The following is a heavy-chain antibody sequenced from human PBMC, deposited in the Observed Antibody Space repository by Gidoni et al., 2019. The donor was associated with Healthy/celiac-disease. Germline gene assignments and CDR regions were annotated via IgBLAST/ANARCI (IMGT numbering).Heavy chain of an antibody. D-gene: IGHD3-3*01. CDR3: AREEGGYDFWSGYYRPYYYYYGMDV. CDR1: GYTFTSYY. V-gene: IGHV1-46*01. Sequence: QVQLVQSGAEVKKPGASVKVSCKASGYTFTSYYMHWVRQAPGQGLEWMGIINTSGGSTSYAQKFQGRVTMTRDTSTSTVYMELSSLRSEDTAVYYCAREEGGYDFWSGYYRPYYYYYGMDVWGQGTTVTVSS. CDR2: INTSGGST. J-gene: IGHJ6*02.